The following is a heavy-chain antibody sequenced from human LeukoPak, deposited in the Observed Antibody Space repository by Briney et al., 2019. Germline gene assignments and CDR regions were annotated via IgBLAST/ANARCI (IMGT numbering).Heavy chain of an antibody. J-gene: IGHJ5*02. Sequence: GASVKVSCKASGGTFSSYAISGVRQAPGQGREGMGRIIPILGIANYAQKFQGRVTITADKSTSTAHMELSSLRSEDTAVYYCASIAPAGTRFDPWGQGTLVTVSS. D-gene: IGHD6-13*01. CDR1: GGTFSSYA. CDR2: IIPILGIA. V-gene: IGHV1-69*04. CDR3: ASIAPAGTRFDP.